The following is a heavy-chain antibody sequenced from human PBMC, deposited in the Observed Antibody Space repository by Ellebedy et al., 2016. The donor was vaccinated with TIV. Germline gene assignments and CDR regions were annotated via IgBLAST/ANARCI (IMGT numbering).Heavy chain of an antibody. CDR2: ISWNSGSI. CDR1: GFTFDDYA. J-gene: IGHJ6*02. V-gene: IGHV3-9*01. Sequence: SLKISXAASGFTFDDYAMHWVRQAPGKGLEWVSSISWNSGSIGYADSVKGRFTISRDNSKNTLYLQMNSLRAEDTAVYYCARRSVSGLVGALKYGMDVWGQGTTVTVSS. D-gene: IGHD3-16*01. CDR3: ARRSVSGLVGALKYGMDV.